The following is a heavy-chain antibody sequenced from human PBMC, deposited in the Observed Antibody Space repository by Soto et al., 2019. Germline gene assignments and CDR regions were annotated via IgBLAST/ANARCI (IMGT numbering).Heavy chain of an antibody. CDR1: GGSISSYY. D-gene: IGHD6-25*01. Sequence: SETLSLTCTVSGGSISSYYWSWIRQPPGKGLEWIGYIYYSGSTNYNPSLKSRVTISVDTSKNQFSLNLSSVTAADTAVYYCARQYSSANNWFDPWGQGTLVTVSS. CDR3: ARQYSSANNWFDP. V-gene: IGHV4-59*08. CDR2: IYYSGST. J-gene: IGHJ5*02.